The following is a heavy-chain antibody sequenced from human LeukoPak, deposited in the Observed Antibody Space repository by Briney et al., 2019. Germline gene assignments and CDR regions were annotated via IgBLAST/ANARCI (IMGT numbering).Heavy chain of an antibody. Sequence: GGSLRLSCAASGFTFNTYWMSWVRQAPGKRPEWVSSISSSSSYIYYADSVKGRFTISRDNAKNSLYLQMNSLRAEDTALYYCARGASRADYWGQGTLVTVSS. CDR1: GFTFNTYW. CDR2: ISSSSSYI. CDR3: ARGASRADY. J-gene: IGHJ4*02. V-gene: IGHV3-21*01.